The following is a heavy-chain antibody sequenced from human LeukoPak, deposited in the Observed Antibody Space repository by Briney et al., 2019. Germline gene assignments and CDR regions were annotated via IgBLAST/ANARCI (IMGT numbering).Heavy chain of an antibody. CDR2: ISGDGGRT. CDR3: AKDLFIARGCFYYMDV. V-gene: IGHV3-43*02. D-gene: IGHD2-15*01. Sequence: PGGSLRLSCAASGFTFDDYAMHWVRQPPGKGLEWVSLISGDGGRTYYADSVKGRFTVSRDNSKNTLYLQMNSLGTEDTALYYCAKDLFIARGCFYYMDVWGKGTTVTVSS. J-gene: IGHJ6*03. CDR1: GFTFDDYA.